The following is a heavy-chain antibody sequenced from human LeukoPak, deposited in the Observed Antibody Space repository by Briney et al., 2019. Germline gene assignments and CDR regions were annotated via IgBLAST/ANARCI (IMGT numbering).Heavy chain of an antibody. CDR3: VRRALRGCSYTSCTRGNWFDP. CDR2: INADGSAT. J-gene: IGHJ5*02. V-gene: IGHV3-74*01. Sequence: GGSLRLSCAASGFTFSSHWMHWVRQAPEKGLVGVSHINADGSATYYAASVKSRFTISRDNARNTLYLQMHSLTAEDTGVYYCVRRALRGCSYTSCTRGNWFDPWGQGTLVTVSS. D-gene: IGHD2-2*01. CDR1: GFTFSSHW.